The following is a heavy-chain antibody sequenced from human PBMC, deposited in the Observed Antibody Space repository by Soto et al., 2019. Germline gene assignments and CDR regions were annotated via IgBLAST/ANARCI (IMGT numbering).Heavy chain of an antibody. CDR2: IYYTGST. Sequence: QVQLEESGPGLVKPSETLSLPCTVSGGSVNSGSYYWSWIRQPPGKALEWVGYIYYTGSTTYNPSLKSRVTISVDTSKNQFSLKLTSVTTSDTAMYYCARAMGHYGMDVWGQGTTVTVPS. CDR3: ARAMGHYGMDV. J-gene: IGHJ6*02. CDR1: GGSVNSGSYY. V-gene: IGHV4-61*01. D-gene: IGHD5-18*01.